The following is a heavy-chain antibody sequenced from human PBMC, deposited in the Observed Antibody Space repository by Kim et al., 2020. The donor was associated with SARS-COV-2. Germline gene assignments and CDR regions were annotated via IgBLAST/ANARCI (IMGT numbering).Heavy chain of an antibody. Sequence: GESLKISCKGSGYSFTSYWIGWVRQMPGKGLEWMGIIYPGDSDTRYSPSFQGQVTISADKSISTAYLQWSSLKASDTAMYYCARQFTYYYGSGSPWDAFDIWGQGTMVTVSS. CDR1: GYSFTSYW. D-gene: IGHD3-10*01. CDR3: ARQFTYYYGSGSPWDAFDI. V-gene: IGHV5-51*01. J-gene: IGHJ3*02. CDR2: IYPGDSDT.